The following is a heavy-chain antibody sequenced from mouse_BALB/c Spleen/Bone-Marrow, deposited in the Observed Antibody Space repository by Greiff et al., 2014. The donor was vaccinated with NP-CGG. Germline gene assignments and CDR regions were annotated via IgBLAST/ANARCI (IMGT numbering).Heavy chain of an antibody. Sequence: DLVKPGASVKLSCKASGYTFTSYWINWIKQRPGQGLEWIGRIAPGSVSTYYNEMFKGKATLTVDTSSSTAYIQLSSLSSEDSAVYVCARGDNSDYWGQGTTLTVSS. CDR2: IAPGSVST. J-gene: IGHJ2*01. V-gene: IGHV1S41*01. CDR3: ARGDNSDY. CDR1: GYTFTSYW.